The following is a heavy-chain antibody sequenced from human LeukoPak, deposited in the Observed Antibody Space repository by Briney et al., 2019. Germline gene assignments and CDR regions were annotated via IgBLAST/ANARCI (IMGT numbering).Heavy chain of an antibody. CDR2: IVNDGSGA. D-gene: IGHD3-10*01. CDR1: GFTFSSHW. CDR3: ARSTGWFGQGYFDY. J-gene: IGHJ4*02. V-gene: IGHV3-74*01. Sequence: GGSLRLSCAASGFTFSSHWMHWVRQAPGKGLVWISRIVNDGSGATYVDSVKGRFTTSRDNAKNTLYLQMNSLRAEDTAVYYCARSTGWFGQGYFDYWGQGTLVTVSS.